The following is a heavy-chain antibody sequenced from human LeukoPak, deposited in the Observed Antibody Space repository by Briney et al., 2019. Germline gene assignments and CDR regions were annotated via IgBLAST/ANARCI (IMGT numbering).Heavy chain of an antibody. J-gene: IGHJ4*02. V-gene: IGHV4-61*02. D-gene: IGHD2-2*02. CDR2: IYTSGST. Sequence: PSETLSLTCTVSGGSISSGSYYWSWIRQPAGKGLEWIGRIYTSGSTNYNPSLKSRVTISVDTSKNQFSLKLSSVTAADTAVYYCASIPSLEYYLDYWGQGTLVTVSS. CDR3: ASIPSLEYYLDY. CDR1: GGSISSGSYY.